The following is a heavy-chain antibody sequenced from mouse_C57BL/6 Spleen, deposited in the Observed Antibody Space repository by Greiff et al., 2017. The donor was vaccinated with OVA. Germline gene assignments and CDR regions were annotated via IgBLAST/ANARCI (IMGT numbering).Heavy chain of an antibody. J-gene: IGHJ4*01. CDR2: IYPRSGNT. CDR3: ARGDYYGSSSRAMDY. D-gene: IGHD1-1*01. V-gene: IGHV1-81*01. CDR1: GYTFTSYG. Sequence: VQLQQSGAELARPGASVKLSCKASGYTFTSYGISWVKQRPGQGLEWIGEIYPRSGNTYYNEKFKGKATLTADKSSSTAYMELRSLTSEDSAVYFGARGDYYGSSSRAMDYWGQGTSVTVSS.